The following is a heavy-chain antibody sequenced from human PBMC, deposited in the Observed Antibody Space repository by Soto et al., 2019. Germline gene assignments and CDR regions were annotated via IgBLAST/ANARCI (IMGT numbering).Heavy chain of an antibody. Sequence: QVHLVQSAAEVKKPGSSVRVSCTDSGGTFGRNTIVWVRQAPEQGLECMGHIVPIFGTFKYAQKFQCRVTFTAEESTTTAYMYLSSMTSEDTAVYFCSRDLNWALDYVGQGTLVTVSS. CDR3: SRDLNWALDY. CDR2: IVPIFGTF. CDR1: GGTFGRNT. J-gene: IGHJ4*02. V-gene: IGHV1-69*01. D-gene: IGHD7-27*01.